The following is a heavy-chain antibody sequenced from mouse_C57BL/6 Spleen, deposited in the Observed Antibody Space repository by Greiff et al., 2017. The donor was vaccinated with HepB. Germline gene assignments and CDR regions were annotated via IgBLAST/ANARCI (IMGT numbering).Heavy chain of an antibody. Sequence: QVQLKESGPELVKPGASVKISCKASGYAFSSSWMNWVKQRPGKGLEWIGRIYPGDGDTNYNGKFKGKATLTADKSSSTAYMQLSSLTSEDSAVYFCAREGFYDSFAYWGQGTLVTVSA. V-gene: IGHV1-82*01. D-gene: IGHD2-4*01. CDR2: IYPGDGDT. CDR3: AREGFYDSFAY. J-gene: IGHJ3*01. CDR1: GYAFSSSW.